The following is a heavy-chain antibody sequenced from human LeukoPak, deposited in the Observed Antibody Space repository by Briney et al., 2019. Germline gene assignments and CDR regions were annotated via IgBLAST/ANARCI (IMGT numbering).Heavy chain of an antibody. CDR1: GFTFSIYA. CDR2: ISDSGGRT. V-gene: IGHV3-23*01. Sequence: GGSLRLSCAASGFTFSIYAMSWVRQAPGKGLGWVSVISDSGGRTYYTDCVRGRFTISRDNSKNTVYLLMNSLRADDTAVYYCARDGNPYCSGGNCFLDHWGQGTLVTVSS. J-gene: IGHJ4*02. CDR3: ARDGNPYCSGGNCFLDH. D-gene: IGHD2-15*01.